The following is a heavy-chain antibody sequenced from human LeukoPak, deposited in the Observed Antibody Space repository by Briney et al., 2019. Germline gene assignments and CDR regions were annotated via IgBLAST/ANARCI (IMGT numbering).Heavy chain of an antibody. CDR1: GGSFSGYC. Sequence: KPSETLSLTCAVYGGSFSGYCWSWIRQPPGKGLEWIGEINHSGSTNYNPSLKSRVTISVDTSKNQFSLKLSSVTAADTAVYYCARALYYYGSGSYGAFDAFDIWGQGTMVTVSS. CDR2: INHSGST. J-gene: IGHJ3*02. D-gene: IGHD3-10*01. V-gene: IGHV4-34*01. CDR3: ARALYYYGSGSYGAFDAFDI.